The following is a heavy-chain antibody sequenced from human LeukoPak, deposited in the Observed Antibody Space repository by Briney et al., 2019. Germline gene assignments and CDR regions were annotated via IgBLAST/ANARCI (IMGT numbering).Heavy chain of an antibody. D-gene: IGHD6-6*01. CDR2: ISWNSGSI. J-gene: IGHJ4*02. CDR1: GFTFDDYA. CDR3: AKDIRDSSSSGLFDY. V-gene: IGHV3-9*01. Sequence: GGSLRLSCAASGFTFDDYAMHWFRHAAGKGLEGVSAISWNSGSIGYSDSVKSRFTISTDNTKNSLYLQKNSLRAEDTALYYCAKDIRDSSSSGLFDYWGQGTLVTVSS.